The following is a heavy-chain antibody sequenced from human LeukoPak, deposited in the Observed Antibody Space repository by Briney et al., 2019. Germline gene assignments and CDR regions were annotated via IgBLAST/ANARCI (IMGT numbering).Heavy chain of an antibody. CDR1: GYTFTSYD. D-gene: IGHD2-2*01. CDR2: INPNSGGT. V-gene: IGHV1-2*02. CDR3: ARDCSSTSCYAFDY. J-gene: IGHJ4*02. Sequence: ASVKVSCKASGYTFTSYDINWVRQAPGQGLEWMGWINPNSGGTNYAQKFQGRVTMTRDTSISTAYIELSRLRSDDTAVYYCARDCSSTSCYAFDYWGQGTPVTVSS.